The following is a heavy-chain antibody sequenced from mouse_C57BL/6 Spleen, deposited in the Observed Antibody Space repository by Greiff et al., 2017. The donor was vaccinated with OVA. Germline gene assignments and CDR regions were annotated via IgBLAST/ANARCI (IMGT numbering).Heavy chain of an antibody. CDR2: IDPSDSET. CDR3: ARSGLRRGGYAMDY. CDR1: GYTFTSYW. J-gene: IGHJ4*01. V-gene: IGHV1-52*01. Sequence: VKLQESGAELVRPGSSVKLSCKASGYTFTSYWMHWVKQRPIQGLEWIGNIDPSDSETHYNQKFKDKATLTVDKSSSTAYMQLSSLTSEDSAVYYCARSGLRRGGYAMDYWGQGTSVTVSS. D-gene: IGHD2-4*01.